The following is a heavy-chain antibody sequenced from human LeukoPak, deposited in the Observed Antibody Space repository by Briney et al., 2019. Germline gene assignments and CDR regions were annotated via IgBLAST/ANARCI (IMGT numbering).Heavy chain of an antibody. D-gene: IGHD3/OR15-3a*01. CDR2: IYYSGNT. V-gene: IGHV4-34*01. CDR3: ARQTGSGLFILP. CDR1: GGSFRGYH. Sequence: TPSETLSLTCGVYGGSFRGYHWNWIRQPPGKGLEWIGSIYYSGNTYYNASLKSQVSISIDTSKNQFSLRLTSVTAADTAVYYCARQTGSGLFILPGGQGTLVTVS. J-gene: IGHJ4*02.